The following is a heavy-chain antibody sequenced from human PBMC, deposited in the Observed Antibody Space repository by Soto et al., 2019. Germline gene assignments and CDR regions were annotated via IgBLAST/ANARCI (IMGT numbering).Heavy chain of an antibody. CDR1: GYTFTGYY. J-gene: IGHJ3*02. CDR3: ARVETVGATGAFDI. V-gene: IGHV1-2*04. CDR2: INPNSGGT. Sequence: ASVKVSCKASGYTFTGYYMHWVRQAPGQGLEWMGWINPNSGGTNYAQKFQGWVTMTRDTSISTAYMELSRLRSDDTAVYYCARVETVGATGAFDIWGQGTMVTVSS. D-gene: IGHD1-26*01.